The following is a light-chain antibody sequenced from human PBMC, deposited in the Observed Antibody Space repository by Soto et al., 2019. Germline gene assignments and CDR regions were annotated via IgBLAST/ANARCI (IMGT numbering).Light chain of an antibody. V-gene: IGKV1-5*01. CDR2: DAS. Sequence: DIQMTQSPSTLSASVGDRVTITCRASQSISSWLAWYQQKPGKAPKLLIYDASSLESGVPSRFSGSGSGTEFTLTISSLQPHDFATYYCQQSLTFGGGTKVEIK. J-gene: IGKJ4*01. CDR3: QQSLT. CDR1: QSISSW.